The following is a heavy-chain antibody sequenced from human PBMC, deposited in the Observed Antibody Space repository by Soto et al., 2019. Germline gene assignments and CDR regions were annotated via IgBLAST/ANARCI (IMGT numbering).Heavy chain of an antibody. D-gene: IGHD4-17*01. J-gene: IGHJ3*02. CDR2: IKATVMGAPT. Sequence: GSLRLSCVVSGLKFSDAWVHWVRQVPGKGLEWVGHIKATVMGAPTEYAAPVKGRFSISRVDSDNTVFLQMNGLKTEDTAVYYCTRHRIIWANHMTTVISNDGFDIWGQGTMVTVSS. CDR3: TRHRIIWANHMTTVISNDGFDI. V-gene: IGHV3-15*07. CDR1: GLKFSDAW.